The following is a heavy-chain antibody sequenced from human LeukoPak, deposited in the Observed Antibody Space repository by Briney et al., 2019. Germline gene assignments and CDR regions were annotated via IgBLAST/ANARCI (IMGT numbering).Heavy chain of an antibody. CDR1: GGSISSYY. CDR2: IYYSGST. CDR3: ARGQYCSGTSCLDFDY. Sequence: PSETLSLTCTVSGGSISSYYWSWIRQPPGKGLEWIGYIYYSGSTNYNPSLKSRATISVDTSKNQFSLKLSSVTAADTAVYYCARGQYCSGTSCLDFDYWGQGTLVTVSS. D-gene: IGHD2-2*01. J-gene: IGHJ4*02. V-gene: IGHV4-59*12.